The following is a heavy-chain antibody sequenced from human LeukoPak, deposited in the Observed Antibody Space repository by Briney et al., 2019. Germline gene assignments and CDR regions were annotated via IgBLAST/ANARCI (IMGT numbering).Heavy chain of an antibody. J-gene: IGHJ3*02. V-gene: IGHV1-2*02. CDR3: AREKLELRAFDI. Sequence: ASVKVSCKASGYTFTSYYMHWVRQAPGQGLEWMGWINPNSGGTNYAQKFQGRVTMTRDTSISTAYMELSRLRSDDTAVYYCAREKLELRAFDIWGQGTMVTVSS. CDR2: INPNSGGT. D-gene: IGHD1-7*01. CDR1: GYTFTSYY.